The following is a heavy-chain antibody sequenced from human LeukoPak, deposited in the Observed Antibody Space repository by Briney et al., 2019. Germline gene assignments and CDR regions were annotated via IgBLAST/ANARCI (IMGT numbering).Heavy chain of an antibody. CDR1: GGSISSGDYY. V-gene: IGHV4-30-4*01. CDR3: ARVRHYYYDSSGYYPVDY. J-gene: IGHJ4*02. D-gene: IGHD3-22*01. CDR2: IYYSGST. Sequence: PSQTLSLTCTLSGGSISSGDYYWSWIRQPPGKGLELIGYIYYSGSTYYNPSLKSRATISVDTSKTQFSLKLSSVTAADTAVYYCARVRHYYYDSSGYYPVDYWGQGTLVTVSS.